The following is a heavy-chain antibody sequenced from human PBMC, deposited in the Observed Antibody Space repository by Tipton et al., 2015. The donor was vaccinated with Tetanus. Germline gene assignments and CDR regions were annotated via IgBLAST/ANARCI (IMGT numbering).Heavy chain of an antibody. V-gene: IGHV4-4*07. D-gene: IGHD7-27*01. CDR1: GDSISSYY. Sequence: TLSLTCNVSGDSISSYYWNWIRQPAGKGLEWIGRFYTTGSTIYNPSLRSRVSMSVDMSKIQFSLTVSSVTDADTAVYYCARGGKLGLGYFDLWGRGTLVTVSS. J-gene: IGHJ2*01. CDR2: FYTTGST. CDR3: ARGGKLGLGYFDL.